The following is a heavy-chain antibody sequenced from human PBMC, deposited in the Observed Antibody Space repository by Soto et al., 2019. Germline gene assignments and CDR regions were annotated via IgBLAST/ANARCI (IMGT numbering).Heavy chain of an antibody. V-gene: IGHV1-69*13. CDR3: ARDREVRGGTNWFEP. CDR2: IIPIFGTA. J-gene: IGHJ5*02. D-gene: IGHD3-10*01. Sequence: ASVKVSCKACGGTFSSYAISWVGQARGQGREWMGGIIPIFGTANYAQKFQGRVTITADESTSTAYMEPSSLRSEDTAVYYCARDREVRGGTNWFEPWGQVTLVTVSS. CDR1: GGTFSSYA.